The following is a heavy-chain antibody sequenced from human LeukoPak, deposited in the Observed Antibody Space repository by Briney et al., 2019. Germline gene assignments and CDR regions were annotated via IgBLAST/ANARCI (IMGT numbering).Heavy chain of an antibody. J-gene: IGHJ3*02. CDR3: ARRTKFYGSGRRDAFDI. CDR2: IYYSGST. D-gene: IGHD3-10*01. CDR1: GGSISSYY. Sequence: KPSETLSLTCTVSGGSISSYYWSWIRQPPGKGLEWIGYIYYSGSTNYNPSLKSRVTISVDTSKNQFSLKLNSVTAADTAVYYCARRTKFYGSGRRDAFDIWGQGTMVTVSS. V-gene: IGHV4-59*08.